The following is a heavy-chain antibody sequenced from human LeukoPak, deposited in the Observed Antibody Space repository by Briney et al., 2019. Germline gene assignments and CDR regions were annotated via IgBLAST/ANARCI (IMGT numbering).Heavy chain of an antibody. CDR3: ASEIKYSSSRDY. J-gene: IGHJ4*02. CDR1: GFTFSSYS. V-gene: IGHV3-48*01. CDR2: ISSSSSTI. Sequence: PGGSLRLSCAASGFTFSSYSMNWVRQAPGRGVEWVSYISSSSSTIYYADSVKGRFTISRDNTKNSLYLQMNSLRAEDTAVYYCASEIKYSSSRDYWGQGTLVTVSS. D-gene: IGHD6-13*01.